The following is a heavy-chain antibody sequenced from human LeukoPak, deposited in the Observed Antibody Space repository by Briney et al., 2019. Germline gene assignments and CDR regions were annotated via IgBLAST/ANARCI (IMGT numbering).Heavy chain of an antibody. J-gene: IGHJ4*02. CDR3: AGAGPYYDILTGYQIDY. D-gene: IGHD3-9*01. CDR1: GGSISSSSYY. Sequence: PSETLSLTCTVSGGSISSSSYYWRWIRQPPGKGLEWIGYIYYSGTTNYNPSLKSRVTLSVDTSKNQFSLKLSSVTAADAAVYYCAGAGPYYDILTGYQIDYWGQGTLVTVSS. CDR2: IYYSGTT. V-gene: IGHV4-61*01.